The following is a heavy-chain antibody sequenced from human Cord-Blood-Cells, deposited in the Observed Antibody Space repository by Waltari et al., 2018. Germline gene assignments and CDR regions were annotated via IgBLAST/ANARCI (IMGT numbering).Heavy chain of an antibody. Sequence: QVQLVQSGAEVKKPGASVKVSCKASGYTFTSYDRHWVRQATGQGLEWMGWMNPNRGKKGYAQKFQGRITTTRNTTISTAYMKLSSLRSEDTAVYYWARGRSGYYDAFDIWGQGTMVTVSS. D-gene: IGHD3-3*01. CDR1: GYTFTSYD. V-gene: IGHV1-8*01. J-gene: IGHJ3*02. CDR2: MNPNRGKK. CDR3: ARGRSGYYDAFDI.